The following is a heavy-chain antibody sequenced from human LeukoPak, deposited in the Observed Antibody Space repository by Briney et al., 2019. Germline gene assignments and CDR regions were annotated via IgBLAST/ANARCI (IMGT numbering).Heavy chain of an antibody. CDR2: IYTSGST. Sequence: PSETLSLTCTVSGGSISSYYWSWIRQPPGKGLEWIGYIYTSGSTNYNPSLKSRVTISVDTSKNQFSLKLSSVTAADTAVYYCARTYVWGSYRYFDYWGQGTLVTVSS. V-gene: IGHV4-4*09. CDR3: ARTYVWGSYRYFDY. J-gene: IGHJ4*02. D-gene: IGHD3-16*02. CDR1: GGSISSYY.